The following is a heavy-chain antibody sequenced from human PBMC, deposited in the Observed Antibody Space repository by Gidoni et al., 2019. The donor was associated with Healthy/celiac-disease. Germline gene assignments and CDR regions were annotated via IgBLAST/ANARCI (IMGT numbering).Heavy chain of an antibody. CDR1: GYTFTSYY. J-gene: IGHJ3*02. V-gene: IGHV1-46*01. CDR2: INPSGGST. Sequence: QVQLVQSGAEVKKPGASVKASCKASGYTFTSYYMHWVRQAPGQGLEWLGIINPSGGSTSYAQKFQGRVTMTRDTSTSTVYMELSSLRSEDTALYYCARDHYYGSGSYYNGDAFDICGQGTMVTVSS. CDR3: ARDHYYGSGSYYNGDAFDI. D-gene: IGHD3-10*01.